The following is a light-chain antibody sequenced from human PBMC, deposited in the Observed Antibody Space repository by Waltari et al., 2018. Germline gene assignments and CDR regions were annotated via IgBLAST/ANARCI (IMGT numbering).Light chain of an antibody. V-gene: IGKV3-15*01. Sequence: EILLTQSPATLSVSPGDRATLFCRASQSLRRDLAWYQQKPGQAPGLLVYDASTREVGVPDRFSGSGSRTEFTLTISSLQSEDSAVYYCQQYHDWPRTFGQGTKVEIK. CDR2: DAS. CDR1: QSLRRD. J-gene: IGKJ1*01. CDR3: QQYHDWPRT.